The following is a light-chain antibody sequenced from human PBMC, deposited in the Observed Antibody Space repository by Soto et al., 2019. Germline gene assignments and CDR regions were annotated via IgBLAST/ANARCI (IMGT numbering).Light chain of an antibody. Sequence: EIVLIQSPATLSLSPGERATLACRASQSVSRNLAWYQQNPGQAPRLLIFDASNRATGIPARFSGSGSGTDFPLTISSLEPEDFAVYYCQQHSKWPLTFGGGTKVDIK. CDR3: QQHSKWPLT. CDR1: QSVSRN. CDR2: DAS. V-gene: IGKV3-11*01. J-gene: IGKJ4*01.